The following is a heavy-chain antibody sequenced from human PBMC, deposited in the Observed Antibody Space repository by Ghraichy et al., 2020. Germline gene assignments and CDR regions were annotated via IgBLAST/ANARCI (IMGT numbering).Heavy chain of an antibody. CDR1: GGSISSSSYY. V-gene: IGHV4-39*01. J-gene: IGHJ4*02. CDR3: ARQLAGTGFDY. D-gene: IGHD6-19*01. CDR2: IYYSGST. Sequence: ESLNISCTVSGGSISSSSYYWGWIRQPPGKGLEWIGSIYYSGSTYYNPSLKSRVTISVDTSKNQFSLKLSSVTAADTAVYYCARQLAGTGFDYWGQGTLVTVSS.